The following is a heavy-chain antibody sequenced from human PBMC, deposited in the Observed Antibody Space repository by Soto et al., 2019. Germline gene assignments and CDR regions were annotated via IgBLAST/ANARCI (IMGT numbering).Heavy chain of an antibody. CDR1: GYTFTSYD. D-gene: IGHD2-2*01. CDR2: MNPNSGNT. V-gene: IGHV1-8*01. Sequence: GASVKVSCKASGYTFTSYDINWVRQATGQGLEWMGWMNPNSGNTGYAQKFQGRVTMTRNTSISTAYMELSSLRSEDTAVYYCARESSCSSTSCYSNWFDPWGQGTLVTVSS. CDR3: ARESSCSSTSCYSNWFDP. J-gene: IGHJ5*02.